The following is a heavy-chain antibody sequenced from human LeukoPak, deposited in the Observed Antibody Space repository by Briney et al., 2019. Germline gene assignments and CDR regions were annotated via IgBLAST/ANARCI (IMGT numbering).Heavy chain of an antibody. CDR2: IYYSGST. CDR1: GGSISSSSYY. V-gene: IGHV4-39*07. J-gene: IGHJ4*02. Sequence: PSETLSLTCTVSGGSISSSSYYWGWIRQPPGKGLEWIGSIYYSGSTYYNPSLKSRVTISVETSKNQFSLKLSSVTAADTAVYYCARERVATIYFDYWGQGTLVTVSS. CDR3: ARERVATIYFDY. D-gene: IGHD5-12*01.